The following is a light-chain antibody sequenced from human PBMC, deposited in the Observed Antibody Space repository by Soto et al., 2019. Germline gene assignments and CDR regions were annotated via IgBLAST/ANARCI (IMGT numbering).Light chain of an antibody. Sequence: DIQMTQSPSSLSASVGDRVTITCRASQSISSYLNWYQQKPGKAPKLLIYAASNLKSGIPSRFSGSGSGTDFTLTISSLQPEDFVTYFCQQTYSTPLTFGGGTKVEIK. CDR1: QSISSY. V-gene: IGKV1-39*01. CDR2: AAS. CDR3: QQTYSTPLT. J-gene: IGKJ4*01.